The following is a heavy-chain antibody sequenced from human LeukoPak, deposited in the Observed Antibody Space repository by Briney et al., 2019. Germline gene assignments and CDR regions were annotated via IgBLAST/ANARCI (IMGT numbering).Heavy chain of an antibody. J-gene: IGHJ4*02. D-gene: IGHD3-22*01. CDR3: TRVYYDSSRAYYFDY. Sequence: GGSLRLSCGASGFTFSSYAMTWVRQAPGKGLEWVGFIRSKAYGGTTEYAASVKGRFTISRDDSKSIAYLQMNSLKTEDTAVYYCTRVYYDSSRAYYFDYWGQGTLVTVSS. V-gene: IGHV3-49*04. CDR2: IRSKAYGGTT. CDR1: GFTFSSYA.